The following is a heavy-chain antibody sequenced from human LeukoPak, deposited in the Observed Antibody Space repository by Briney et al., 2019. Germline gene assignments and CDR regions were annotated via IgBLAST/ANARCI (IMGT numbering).Heavy chain of an antibody. CDR2: IYHSGRT. CDR3: ARGYGWLQSGWSDP. V-gene: IGHV4-38-2*02. J-gene: IGHJ5*02. D-gene: IGHD5-24*01. Sequence: SETLSLTCTVSGYSISSGYYWGWIRQPPGKGLEWIGSIYHSGRTFYNPSLKSRVTISVDTSKNQFSLKLSSVTAADTAVYYCARGYGWLQSGWSDPWGQGTLVTVSS. CDR1: GYSISSGYY.